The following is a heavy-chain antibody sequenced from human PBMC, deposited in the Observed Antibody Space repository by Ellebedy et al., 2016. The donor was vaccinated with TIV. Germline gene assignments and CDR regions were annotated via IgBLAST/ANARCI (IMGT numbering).Heavy chain of an antibody. D-gene: IGHD3-22*01. CDR3: ARDQNYDTSGRDALDI. V-gene: IGHV4-31*03. Sequence: SETLSLXXTVSGGSISSGGLYWSWIRQFPGKGLEWIGYIYYSGNTDYNPSLKSRVSISGDTSKNQFSLKLSSVTAADTAMYYCARDQNYDTSGRDALDIWGQGIMVTVSS. J-gene: IGHJ3*02. CDR2: IYYSGNT. CDR1: GGSISSGGLY.